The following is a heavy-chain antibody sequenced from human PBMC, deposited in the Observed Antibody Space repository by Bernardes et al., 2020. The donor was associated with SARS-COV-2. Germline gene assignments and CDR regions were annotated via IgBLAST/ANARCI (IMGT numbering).Heavy chain of an antibody. CDR2: IFSGGTT. J-gene: IGHJ4*02. CDR1: GFTVSGNH. Sequence: GWSLRLSCAASGFTVSGNHMNWVRQAPGKGLEWVSVIFSGGTTNYADSVRGGFTISRDNSKNTVYLLMNSLRAEDTALYYCTRDRGLDGYSHFDYWGQGTLFTVSS. V-gene: IGHV3-53*01. CDR3: TRDRGLDGYSHFDY. D-gene: IGHD4-4*01.